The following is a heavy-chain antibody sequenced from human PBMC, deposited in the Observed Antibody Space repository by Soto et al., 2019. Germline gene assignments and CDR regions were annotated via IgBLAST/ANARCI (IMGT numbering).Heavy chain of an antibody. D-gene: IGHD6-19*01. CDR1: GFTFSSYA. CDR2: ISGSGGST. Sequence: PGGSLRLSCAASGFTFSSYAMSWVRQAPGKGLEWVSAISGSGGSTYYADSVKGRFTISRDNSKNTLYLQMNSLRAEDTAVYYCAKDQSAQIAVADTADYWGQGTLVTVSS. J-gene: IGHJ4*02. V-gene: IGHV3-23*01. CDR3: AKDQSAQIAVADTADY.